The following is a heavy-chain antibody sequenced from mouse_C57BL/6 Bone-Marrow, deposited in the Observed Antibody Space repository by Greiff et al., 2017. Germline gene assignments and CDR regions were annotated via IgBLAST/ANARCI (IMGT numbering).Heavy chain of an antibody. D-gene: IGHD1-1*01. CDR2: ISYDGSN. CDR1: GYSFTSGYY. CDR3: ARKFYCNGSSYGYFDV. Sequence: ESGPGLVKPSQSLSLTCSVTGYSFTSGYYWNWIRQFPGNKLEWMGYISYDGSNNYNPSLKNRIPISSDTSKNQFFLKLNSVTTEDTATYYCARKFYCNGSSYGYFDVWGTGTTVTVSP. J-gene: IGHJ1*03. V-gene: IGHV3-6*01.